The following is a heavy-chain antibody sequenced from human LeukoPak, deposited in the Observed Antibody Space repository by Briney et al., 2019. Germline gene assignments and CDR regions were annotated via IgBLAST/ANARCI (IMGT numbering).Heavy chain of an antibody. J-gene: IGHJ1*01. CDR2: ISGSGGST. CDR3: ARELWFGDLYGSFQH. V-gene: IGHV3-23*01. D-gene: IGHD3-10*01. Sequence: GGSLRLSCAASGFTFSSYAMSWVRQAPGKGLEWVSAISGSGGSTYYADSVKGRFTISRDNSKNTLYLQMNSLRAEDTAVYYCARELWFGDLYGSFQHWGQGTLVTVSS. CDR1: GFTFSSYA.